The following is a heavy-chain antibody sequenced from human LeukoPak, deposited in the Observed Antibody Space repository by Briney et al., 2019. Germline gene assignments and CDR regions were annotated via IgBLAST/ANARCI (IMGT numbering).Heavy chain of an antibody. Sequence: SQTLSLTCAISGDSVSSNSDDWNWIRQSPSRGLEWLGRTYYRSKWYNDYTVSVKSRITINPDTSKNQFSLQLNSVTPEDTAVYYCARSEGSTIWFDPWGQGTLVTVSS. V-gene: IGHV6-1*01. CDR3: ARSEGSTIWFDP. D-gene: IGHD1-26*01. CDR1: GDSVSSNSDD. J-gene: IGHJ5*02. CDR2: TYYRSKWYN.